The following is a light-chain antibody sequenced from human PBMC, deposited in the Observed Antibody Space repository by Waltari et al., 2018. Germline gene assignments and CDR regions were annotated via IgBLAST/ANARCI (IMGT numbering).Light chain of an antibody. CDR2: DGI. CDR3: CSYAGSYSFL. V-gene: IGLV2-11*01. CDR1: IPDVGGYDH. J-gene: IGLJ2*01. Sequence: QSALTQPRSVSGSPGQSVPIFCTGSIPDVGGYDHVSWYQRHPGKASKPLIFDGIRRPSGVPDRFSGSKSGNTASLTISGLQADDEAEYYCCSYAGSYSFLFGGGTQLTVL.